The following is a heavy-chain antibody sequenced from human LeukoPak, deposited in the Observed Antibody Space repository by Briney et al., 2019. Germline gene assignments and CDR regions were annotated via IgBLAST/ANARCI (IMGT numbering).Heavy chain of an antibody. CDR3: ARIPSGDVDTAMVMYYHYGMDV. CDR2: IIPLFGIV. V-gene: IGHV1-69*02. Sequence: SVKVSCKASGGTFSSHTISWVRQAPEQGLEWMGRIIPLFGIVNYAQKFQDRVTITADKSTSTAYMEVSSLRSGDTAVYYCARIPSGDVDTAMVMYYHYGMDVWGQGTTVTVSS. J-gene: IGHJ6*02. D-gene: IGHD5-18*01. CDR1: GGTFSSHT.